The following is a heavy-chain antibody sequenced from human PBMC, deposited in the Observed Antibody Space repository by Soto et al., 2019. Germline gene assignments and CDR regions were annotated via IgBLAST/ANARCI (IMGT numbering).Heavy chain of an antibody. CDR2: IYYSGST. D-gene: IGHD3-22*01. V-gene: IGHV4-39*01. Sequence: QLQLQESGPGLVKPSETLSLTCTVSGGSISSSSYYWGWIRQPPGKGLEWIGSIYYSGSTYYNPSLKSRVTISVDTSKNQFSLKLSSVTAADTAVYYCARLGDSSEIDYWGQGTLVTVSS. CDR3: ARLGDSSEIDY. J-gene: IGHJ4*02. CDR1: GGSISSSSYY.